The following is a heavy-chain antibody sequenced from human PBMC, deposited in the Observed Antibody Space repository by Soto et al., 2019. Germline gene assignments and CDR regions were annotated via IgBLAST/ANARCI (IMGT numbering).Heavy chain of an antibody. D-gene: IGHD6-19*01. Sequence: PGESLKISCKGSGYSFTSYWIGWVRQMTGKGLEWMGIIYPGDSDTRYSPSFQGQVTISADKSISTAYLQWSSLKASDTAMYYCARLAVAGKTYDAFDIWGQGTMVTVSS. CDR2: IYPGDSDT. V-gene: IGHV5-51*01. CDR1: GYSFTSYW. CDR3: ARLAVAGKTYDAFDI. J-gene: IGHJ3*02.